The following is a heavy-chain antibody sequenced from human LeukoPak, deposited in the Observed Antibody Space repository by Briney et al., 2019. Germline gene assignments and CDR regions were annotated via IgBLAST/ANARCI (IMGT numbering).Heavy chain of an antibody. Sequence: ASVKVSCKASGYTFTSYDINWVRQATGQGLEWMGWMNPNSGNTGYAQKFQGRVTITRNTSISTAYMELSRLRSDDTAVYYCARMYYYDSSGYAYWGQGTLVTVSS. D-gene: IGHD3-22*01. CDR2: MNPNSGNT. CDR3: ARMYYYDSSGYAY. V-gene: IGHV1-8*03. CDR1: GYTFTSYD. J-gene: IGHJ4*02.